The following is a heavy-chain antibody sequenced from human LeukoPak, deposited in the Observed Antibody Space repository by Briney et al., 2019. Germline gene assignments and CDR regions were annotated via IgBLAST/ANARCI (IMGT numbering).Heavy chain of an antibody. D-gene: IGHD6-25*01. CDR2: ISSSSSTI. CDR1: GLTFSSYS. J-gene: IGHJ3*02. V-gene: IGHV3-48*01. Sequence: GGSLRLSCAASGLTFSSYSMNWVRQAPGKGLEWVSYISSSSSTIYYADSVKGRFTISRDNAKNSLYLQMNSLRAEDTAVYYCASSESGYDAFDIWGQGTMVTVSS. CDR3: ASSESGYDAFDI.